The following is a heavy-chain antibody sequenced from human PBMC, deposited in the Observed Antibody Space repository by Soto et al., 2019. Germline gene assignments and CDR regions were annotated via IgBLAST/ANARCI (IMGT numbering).Heavy chain of an antibody. CDR3: AAVPILLWFGDPKDAFDI. D-gene: IGHD3-10*01. Sequence: ASVKVSCKASGYTFINYYLHWVRQAPGQGLERMGIFNPTSGSTNYAQKFQERVTMTRDTSTRTAYMELSSLRSEDTAVYYCAAVPILLWFGDPKDAFDIWGQGTMVTVSS. CDR1: GYTFINYY. CDR2: FNPTSGST. J-gene: IGHJ3*02. V-gene: IGHV1-46*01.